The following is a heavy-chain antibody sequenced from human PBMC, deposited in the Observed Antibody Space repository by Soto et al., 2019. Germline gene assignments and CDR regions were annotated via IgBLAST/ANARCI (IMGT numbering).Heavy chain of an antibody. Sequence: PGGSLRLSCAASGFTFDDYAMHWVRQAPGKGLEWVSGISWNSGSIGYADSVKGRFTISRDNAKNSLYLQMNSLRAEDTALYYFAKDTPGDRLFDAFDIWGEGTMFTVSS. CDR2: ISWNSGSI. J-gene: IGHJ3*02. CDR1: GFTFDDYA. CDR3: AKDTPGDRLFDAFDI. D-gene: IGHD4-17*01. V-gene: IGHV3-9*01.